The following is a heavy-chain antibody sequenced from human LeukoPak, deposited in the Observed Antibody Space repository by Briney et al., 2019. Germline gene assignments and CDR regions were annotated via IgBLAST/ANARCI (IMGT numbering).Heavy chain of an antibody. V-gene: IGHV3-74*01. CDR3: AKGMRGSGRGYYGMDV. J-gene: IGHJ6*02. D-gene: IGHD3-10*01. CDR2: IDGYGSIT. Sequence: PGGSLRLSCAASGFTFETYWMHWVRQAPGKGLEWVSCIDGYGSITNYADSVKGRFTISRDNAKNSLYLQMNSLRAEDTALYYCAKGMRGSGRGYYGMDVWGQGTTVTVSS. CDR1: GFTFETYW.